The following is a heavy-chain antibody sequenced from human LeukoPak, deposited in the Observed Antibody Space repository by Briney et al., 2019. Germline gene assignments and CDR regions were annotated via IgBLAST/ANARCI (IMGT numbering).Heavy chain of an antibody. Sequence: GSVKVSCKASGYTFTGYYMHWVRQAPGQGLEWMGWINPNSGGTNYAQKFQGRVTMTRDTSISTAYMERSRLRSDDTAVYYCARAIVVVVAATRGAFDYWGQGTLVTVSS. V-gene: IGHV1-2*02. CDR1: GYTFTGYY. CDR2: INPNSGGT. CDR3: ARAIVVVVAATRGAFDY. J-gene: IGHJ4*02. D-gene: IGHD2-15*01.